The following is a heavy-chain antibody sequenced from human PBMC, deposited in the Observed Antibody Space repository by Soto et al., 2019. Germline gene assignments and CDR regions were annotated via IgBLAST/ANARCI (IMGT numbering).Heavy chain of an antibody. J-gene: IGHJ3*02. CDR3: ARELDYYDSSGHGAFDI. CDR2: INPNSGGT. Sequence: ASVKVSCKASGYTFTGYYMHWVRQAPGQGLEWMGWINPNSGGTNYAQKFQGWVTMTRDTSISTAYMELSRLRSDDTAVYYCARELDYYDSSGHGAFDIWGQGTMVTVSS. D-gene: IGHD3-22*01. V-gene: IGHV1-2*04. CDR1: GYTFTGYY.